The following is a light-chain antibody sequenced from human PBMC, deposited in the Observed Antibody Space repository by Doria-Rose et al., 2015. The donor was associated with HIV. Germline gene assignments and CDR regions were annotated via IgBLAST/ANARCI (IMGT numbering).Light chain of an antibody. V-gene: IGKV4-1*01. CDR1: QSLLYTSKNY. J-gene: IGKJ3*01. Sequence: DIQVTQSPESLGMSLGERATLNCKSNQSLLYTSKNYLAWYQQKPGQPPKLLIYWASTRQSGVPARFSGSGSGTDFTLTISSLEGEDVAVYYCQQYYDTPSFGPGTTVDIK. CDR3: QQYYDTPS. CDR2: WAS.